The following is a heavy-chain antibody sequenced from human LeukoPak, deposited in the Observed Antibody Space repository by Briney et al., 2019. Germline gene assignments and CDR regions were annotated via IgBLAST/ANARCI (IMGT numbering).Heavy chain of an antibody. V-gene: IGHV1-69*05. J-gene: IGHJ1*01. D-gene: IGHD3-22*01. CDR3: ARDPRVTYYYDSSGYPYFQH. CDR1: GGTFSSYA. CDR2: IIPIFGTA. Sequence: ASVKVSCKASGGTFSSYAISWVRQAPGQGLEWMGRIIPIFGTANYAQKFQGRVTITTDESTSTAYMELSSLRSDDTAVYYCARDPRVTYYYDSSGYPYFQHWGQGTLVTVSS.